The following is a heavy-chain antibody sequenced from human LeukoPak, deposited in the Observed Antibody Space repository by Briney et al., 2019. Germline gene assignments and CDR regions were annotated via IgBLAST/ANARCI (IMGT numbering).Heavy chain of an antibody. J-gene: IGHJ5*02. V-gene: IGHV4-59*08. Sequence: SETLSLTCTVSGGSISSYYWSWIRQPPGKGLEWIGYIYYSGSTNYNPSLESRVTISVDTSKNQFSLKLSSVTAADTAVYYCARLEAAAGYNWFDPWGQGTLVTVSS. CDR1: GGSISSYY. CDR3: ARLEAAAGYNWFDP. CDR2: IYYSGST. D-gene: IGHD6-13*01.